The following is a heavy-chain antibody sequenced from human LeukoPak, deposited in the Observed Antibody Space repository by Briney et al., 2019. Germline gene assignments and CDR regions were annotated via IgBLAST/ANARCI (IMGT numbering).Heavy chain of an antibody. CDR2: IRSESEGAVT. D-gene: IGHD1/OR15-1a*01. V-gene: IGHV3-15*01. CDR3: ALLLIRSGTFSPGS. CDR1: GFNFRNAW. Sequence: PGGSLRLSCTASGFNFRNAWMCWVRQAPGKGLEWVGLIRSESEGAVTQYGTPVKCRFSISRDESKDTLYLQMNSLKMEDTGVYYCALLLIRSGTFSPGSGGEGTLFTVSS. J-gene: IGHJ1*01.